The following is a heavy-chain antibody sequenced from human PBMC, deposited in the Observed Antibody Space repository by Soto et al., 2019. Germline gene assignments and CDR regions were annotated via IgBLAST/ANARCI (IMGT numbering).Heavy chain of an antibody. Sequence: XGSLRITLAASGFTLSAYWMHWVRQAPGRGLEWVSRLSSDGFGTAYADSVKGRFHISRDNARNTLFLQMNGLRAEDTAVYYCARDLGGPDDWGRGTLVTVSS. CDR1: GFTLSAYW. CDR3: ARDLGGPDD. CDR2: LSSDGFGT. V-gene: IGHV3-74*03. D-gene: IGHD3-16*01. J-gene: IGHJ4*02.